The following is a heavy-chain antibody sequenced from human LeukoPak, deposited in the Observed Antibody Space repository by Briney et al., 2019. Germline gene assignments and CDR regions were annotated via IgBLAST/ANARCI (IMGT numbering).Heavy chain of an antibody. D-gene: IGHD2-21*02. J-gene: IGHJ3*02. CDR3: ARVTSLYCGGDCYLDAFDI. CDR2: INWNGGST. Sequence: PGGSLRLSCAASGFTFDDYGMSWVRQAPGKGLEWVSGINWNGGSTGYADSVKGRFTISRDNAKNSLYLQMNGLRAEDTALYYCARVTSLYCGGDCYLDAFDIWGQGTMVTVSS. V-gene: IGHV3-20*04. CDR1: GFTFDDYG.